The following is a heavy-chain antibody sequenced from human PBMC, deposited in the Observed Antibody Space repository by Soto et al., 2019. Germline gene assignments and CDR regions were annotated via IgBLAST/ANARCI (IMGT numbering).Heavy chain of an antibody. CDR3: TTDRFYSPVDH. CDR2: IWYDGSDK. V-gene: IGHV3-33*03. D-gene: IGHD4-4*01. J-gene: IGHJ4*02. Sequence: GGSLRLSCAASGFTFSGFGMHWVRQAPGKGLEWVAIIWYDGSDKYYADSVKGRFTISRDDSENTLYLQMNSLKTEDTAVYYCTTDRFYSPVDHWGQGTLVTVSS. CDR1: GFTFSGFG.